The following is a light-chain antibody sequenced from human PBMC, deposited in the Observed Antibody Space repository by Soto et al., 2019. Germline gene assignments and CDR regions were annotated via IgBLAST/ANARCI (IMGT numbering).Light chain of an antibody. CDR2: AAS. CDR3: QQSYNTPWS. CDR1: QTIINH. J-gene: IGKJ5*01. Sequence: DIQMTQSPSSLSASVGDRVTITCRASQTIINHLNWYQQKPGKAPNLLIYAASGLQSGVPSRFSGSGSGTDFPLTISSLQPEDFATYYCQQSYNTPWSFGQGTRLDIK. V-gene: IGKV1-39*01.